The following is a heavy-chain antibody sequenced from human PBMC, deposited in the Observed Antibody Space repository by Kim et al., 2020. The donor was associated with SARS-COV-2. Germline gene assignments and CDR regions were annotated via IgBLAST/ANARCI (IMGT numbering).Heavy chain of an antibody. CDR1: GFIFISSV. D-gene: IGHD5-18*01. V-gene: IGHV1-58*01. CDR3: AADPVPGYSYGYVDYYGMDV. CDR2: IVVGSGNT. Sequence: SVKVSCKASGFIFISSVVQWVRQARGQRLEWIGWIVVGSGNTNYAQKFQERVTITRDMSTSTVYMEVGSLRSEDTAVYYCAADPVPGYSYGYVDYYGMDVWGQGTTVTVSS. J-gene: IGHJ6*02.